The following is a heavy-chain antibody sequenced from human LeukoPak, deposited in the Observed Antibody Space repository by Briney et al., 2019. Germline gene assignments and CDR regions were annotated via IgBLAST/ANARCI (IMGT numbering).Heavy chain of an antibody. J-gene: IGHJ6*02. CDR3: ASEGAAPPYYYGMDV. CDR2: ISGSGGST. CDR1: GFTFSSYA. Sequence: GGSLRLSCAASGFTFSSYAMSWVRQAPGKGLEWVSAISGSGGSTYYADSVKGRFTTSRDNSKNTLYLQMNSLRAEDTAVYYCASEGAAPPYYYGMDVWGQGTTVTVSS. V-gene: IGHV3-23*01. D-gene: IGHD1-14*01.